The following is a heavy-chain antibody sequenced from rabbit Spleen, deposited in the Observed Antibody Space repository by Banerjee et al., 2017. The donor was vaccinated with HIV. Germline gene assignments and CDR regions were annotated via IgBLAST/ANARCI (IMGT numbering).Heavy chain of an antibody. CDR2: IGAGSGVT. J-gene: IGHJ4*01. CDR1: GFSFSSGYY. D-gene: IGHD6-1*01. CDR3: ASAYSDVYFNL. Sequence: QQLVESGGGLVKPGASLTLTCKASGFSFSSGYYMSWVRQAPGKGLEWIGCIGAGSGVTYYASWAKGRCTISKTSSTTVTLQMTSLTAADSANYFCASAYSDVYFNLWGPGTLVTVS. V-gene: IGHV1S40*01.